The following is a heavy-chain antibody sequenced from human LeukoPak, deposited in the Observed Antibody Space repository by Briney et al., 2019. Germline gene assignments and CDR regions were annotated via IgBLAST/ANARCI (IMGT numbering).Heavy chain of an antibody. V-gene: IGHV4-59*01. D-gene: IGHD4-23*01. J-gene: IGHJ4*02. Sequence: PSETLSLTCTVSGGSIISYYWSWIRQPPGKGLEWIGYIYYSGSTNYNPSLKSRVTISVDTSKNQFSLKLSSVTAADTAVYYCARVDDYGGNQNFDYWGQGTLVTVSS. CDR2: IYYSGST. CDR3: ARVDDYGGNQNFDY. CDR1: GGSIISYY.